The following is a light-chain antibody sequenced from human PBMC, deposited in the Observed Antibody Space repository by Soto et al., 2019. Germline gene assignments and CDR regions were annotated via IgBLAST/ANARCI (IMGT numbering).Light chain of an antibody. CDR1: NVGSKS. CDR2: DDT. Sequence: SYELTQPPSVSVAPGQTATITCGGNNVGSKSVHWYQQKPGQAPVLVVCDDTVRPSGIPERFSGSNSGNTATLTISSVEAGDEADYYCQVWDNSSDHVVFGGGTKLTVL. V-gene: IGLV3-21*02. CDR3: QVWDNSSDHVV. J-gene: IGLJ2*01.